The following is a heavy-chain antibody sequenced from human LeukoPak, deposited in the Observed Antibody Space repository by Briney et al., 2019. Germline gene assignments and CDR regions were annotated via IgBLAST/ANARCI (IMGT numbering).Heavy chain of an antibody. V-gene: IGHV3-23*01. D-gene: IGHD4-23*01. CDR3: ARDYAGSLYYFDY. CDR2: ITGGGGST. Sequence: PGGSLRLSCAASGFTFSNYAMSWVRQAPGKGLEWVSAITGGGGSTFYADPVKGRFTISRDDSKNTLHLQMNSLRADDTAVYYCARDYAGSLYYFDYWGQGTLVTVSS. J-gene: IGHJ4*02. CDR1: GFTFSNYA.